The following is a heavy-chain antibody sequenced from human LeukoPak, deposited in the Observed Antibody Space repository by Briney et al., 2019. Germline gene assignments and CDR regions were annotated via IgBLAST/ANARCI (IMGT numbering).Heavy chain of an antibody. CDR1: GYTFTGYY. CDR2: INPNSGGT. D-gene: IGHD6-19*01. V-gene: IGHV1-2*02. CDR3: AREWQWLVRYFDY. Sequence: ASVKVSCKASGYTFTGYYMHWVRQAPGQGLEWMGWINPNSGGTNYAQKFQGRVTMTRGTSISTAYMELSRLRSDDTAVYYCAREWQWLVRYFDYWGQGTLVTVSS. J-gene: IGHJ4*02.